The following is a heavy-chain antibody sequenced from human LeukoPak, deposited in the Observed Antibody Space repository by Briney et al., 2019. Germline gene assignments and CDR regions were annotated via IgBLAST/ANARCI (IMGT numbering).Heavy chain of an antibody. CDR1: GGSISSYY. D-gene: IGHD6-19*01. CDR3: ARGPRSIAVAGREVHWFDP. V-gene: IGHV4-4*07. CDR2: IYTSGST. J-gene: IGHJ5*02. Sequence: PSETLSLTCTVSGGSISSYYWSWLRQPAGKGLEWIGRIYTSGSTNYNPSLKSRVTMSVDTSKNQFSLKLSSVTAADTAVYYCARGPRSIAVAGREVHWFDPWGQGTLVTVSS.